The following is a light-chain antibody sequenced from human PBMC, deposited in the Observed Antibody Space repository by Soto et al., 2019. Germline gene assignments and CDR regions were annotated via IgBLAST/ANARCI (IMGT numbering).Light chain of an antibody. Sequence: GDTVTITCRASQSISGYLAWYQQKPGKAPKLLSLESGVPSRFIGSGSGTGFTLTISSLQPDDSASYYCQQYHSYPWTFGQGTREEIK. V-gene: IGKV1-5*01. CDR1: QSISGY. J-gene: IGKJ1*01. CDR3: QQYHSYPWT.